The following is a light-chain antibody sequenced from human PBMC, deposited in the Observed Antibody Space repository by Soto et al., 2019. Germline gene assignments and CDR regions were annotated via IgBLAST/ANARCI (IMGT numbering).Light chain of an antibody. V-gene: IGKV1-5*03. CDR2: KAS. Sequence: DIQMTQSPSTLSASVGDRVTITCRASQSISSWLAWNQQKPGEAPNLLIYKASSLESGVPSRFSGSGSGTEFTLTISSLQPDDFATYYCQQYKSSSHTFGQGTKLEI. CDR1: QSISSW. CDR3: QQYKSSSHT. J-gene: IGKJ2*01.